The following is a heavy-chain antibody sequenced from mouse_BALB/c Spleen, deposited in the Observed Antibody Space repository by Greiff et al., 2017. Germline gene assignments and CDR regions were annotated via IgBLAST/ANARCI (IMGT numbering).Heavy chain of an antibody. CDR1: GFTFSSSG. J-gene: IGHJ2*01. V-gene: IGHV5-17*02. D-gene: IGHD2-1*01. CDR2: ISSGSSTN. Sequence: EVQGVESGGGLVQPGGSRKLSCAASGFTFSSSGMHWVRQAPEKGLEWVAYISSGSSTNYYADTVKGRITISRDNPKNTLFLQMTSLRSEDTAMYYCARGIYYAFDYWGQGTTLTVSS. CDR3: ARGIYYAFDY.